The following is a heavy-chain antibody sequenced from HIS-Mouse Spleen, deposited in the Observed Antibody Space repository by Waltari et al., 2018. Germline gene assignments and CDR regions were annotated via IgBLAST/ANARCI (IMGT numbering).Heavy chain of an antibody. CDR1: GYTFTSYD. D-gene: IGHD3-3*01. CDR2: MNPNSGNT. V-gene: IGHV1-8*02. CDR3: ARVYYDFWSGYYY. J-gene: IGHJ4*02. Sequence: QVQLVQSGAEVKKPGASVKVPCKASGYTFTSYDIIWVVQATGQGLEWMGWMNPNSGNTGYAQKFQGRVTMTRNTSISTAYMELSSLRSEDPAVYYCARVYYDFWSGYYYWGQGTLVTVSS.